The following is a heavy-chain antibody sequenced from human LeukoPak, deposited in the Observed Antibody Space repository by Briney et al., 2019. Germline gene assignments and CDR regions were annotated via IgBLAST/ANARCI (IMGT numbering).Heavy chain of an antibody. CDR1: GGSISSYY. CDR3: ARHHSSGLDY. Sequence: PSETLSLTCTVSGGSISSYYWTWIRQSPGKGLEWIAYSHNNGNTKYNPSLKGRVTISLDTSKNEISLKLTSVTAADTAVYYCARHHSSGLDYWGQGILVTVSS. CDR2: SHNNGNT. V-gene: IGHV4-59*08. D-gene: IGHD6-19*01. J-gene: IGHJ4*02.